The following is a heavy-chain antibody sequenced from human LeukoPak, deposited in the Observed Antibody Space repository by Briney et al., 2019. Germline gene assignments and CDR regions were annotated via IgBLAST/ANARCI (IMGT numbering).Heavy chain of an antibody. Sequence: GGSLRLSCAASGFTFSSYSMNWVRQAPGKGLEWVSSISSSSSYIYYADSVKGRFTISRDKAKNSLYLQMTSLRREDTAFYYCAKDRGQQNVGVDYWGQGTLVTVSS. D-gene: IGHD1-1*01. CDR1: GFTFSSYS. CDR3: AKDRGQQNVGVDY. CDR2: ISSSSSYI. V-gene: IGHV3-21*04. J-gene: IGHJ4*02.